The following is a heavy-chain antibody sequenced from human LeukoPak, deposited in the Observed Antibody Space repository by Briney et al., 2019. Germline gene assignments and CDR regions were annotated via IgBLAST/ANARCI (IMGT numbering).Heavy chain of an antibody. V-gene: IGHV3-30*18. Sequence: PGGSLRLSCAASGFTFSSYGMHWVRQAPGKGLEWVAVISYDGSNKYYADSVKGRFTVSRDNSKNTLYLQMNSLRAEDTAVYYCAKDHNDYVWGSHRYLSLGYMDVWGKGTTVTVSS. D-gene: IGHD3-16*02. CDR2: ISYDGSNK. CDR3: AKDHNDYVWGSHRYLSLGYMDV. CDR1: GFTFSSYG. J-gene: IGHJ6*03.